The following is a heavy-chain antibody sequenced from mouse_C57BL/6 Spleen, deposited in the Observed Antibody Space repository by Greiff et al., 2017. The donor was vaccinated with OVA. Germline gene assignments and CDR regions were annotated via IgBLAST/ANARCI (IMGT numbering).Heavy chain of an antibody. J-gene: IGHJ2*01. V-gene: IGHV1-7*01. Sequence: QVHVKQSGAELAKPGASVKLSCKASGYTFTSYWMHWVKQRPGQGLEWIGYINPSSGYTTYNQKFKDKATLTADKSSSTAYMQLSSLTYEDSAVYYCARGDYGSSYNYWGQGTTLTVSS. CDR1: GYTFTSYW. CDR3: ARGDYGSSYNY. CDR2: INPSSGYT. D-gene: IGHD1-1*01.